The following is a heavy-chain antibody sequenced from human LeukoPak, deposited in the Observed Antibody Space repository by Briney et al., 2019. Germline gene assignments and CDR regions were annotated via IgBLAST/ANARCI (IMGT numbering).Heavy chain of an antibody. CDR2: INPNSGGT. V-gene: IGHV1-2*02. CDR3: ARGRVELVLYLY. Sequence: ASVKVSCMASGYTFTDYYMHWVRQAPGQGLEWMGWINPNSGGTNYAQKFQGRVTMTRDTSISTAYMELSRLKSDDTAVYFCARGRVELVLYLYWGQGTLVTVSS. CDR1: GYTFTDYY. D-gene: IGHD6-6*01. J-gene: IGHJ4*02.